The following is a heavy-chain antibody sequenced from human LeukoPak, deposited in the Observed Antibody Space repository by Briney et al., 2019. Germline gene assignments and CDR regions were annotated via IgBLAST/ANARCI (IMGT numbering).Heavy chain of an antibody. V-gene: IGHV3-20*04. CDR2: INWNGGST. D-gene: IGHD6-13*01. CDR1: GFTFDDYG. Sequence: GGSLRLSCAASGFTFDDYGMSWVRKALGKGLESVSGINWNGGSTGYADSVKGRFTISRDNAKNSLYLQMNSLRAEDTALYYCARDPTYRQQLVDAFDIWGQGTMVTVSS. CDR3: ARDPTYRQQLVDAFDI. J-gene: IGHJ3*02.